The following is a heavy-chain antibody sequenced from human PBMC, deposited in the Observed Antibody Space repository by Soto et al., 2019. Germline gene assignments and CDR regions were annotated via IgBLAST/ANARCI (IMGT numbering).Heavy chain of an antibody. CDR2: ISYDGSNK. CDR1: GFTFSSYA. Sequence: QVQLVESGGGVVQPGRSLRLSCAASGFTFSSYAMHWVRQAPGKGLEWVAVISYDGSNKYYADSVKGRFTISRDNSKNTVYLQMNSLRAEDTAVYYCAREGRTGAMVTGYYYYYGMDVWGQGTTVTVSS. J-gene: IGHJ6*02. D-gene: IGHD5-18*01. CDR3: AREGRTGAMVTGYYYYYGMDV. V-gene: IGHV3-30-3*01.